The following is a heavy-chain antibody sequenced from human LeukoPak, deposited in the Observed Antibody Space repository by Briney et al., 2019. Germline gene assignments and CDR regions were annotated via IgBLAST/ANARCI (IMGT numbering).Heavy chain of an antibody. J-gene: IGHJ4*02. CDR1: GFTFDDYA. D-gene: IGHD6-19*01. Sequence: GRSLRLSCAASGFTFDDYAMHWVRQAPGKGLEWVSGISWNSGSIGYADSVKGRFTISRDNAKNSLYLQMNSLRAEDTALYYCAKGSSGWYTADFDYWGQGTLVTVSS. V-gene: IGHV3-9*01. CDR2: ISWNSGSI. CDR3: AKGSSGWYTADFDY.